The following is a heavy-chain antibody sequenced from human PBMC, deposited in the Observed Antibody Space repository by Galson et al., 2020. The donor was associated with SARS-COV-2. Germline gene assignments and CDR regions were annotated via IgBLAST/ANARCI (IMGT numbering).Heavy chain of an antibody. Sequence: SETLSLTCTVSAGSISSSSYYWGWIRQPPGKGLEWIGSIYYSGSTYYNPSLKSRVTISVDTSKNQFSLKLSSVTAADTAVYYCARGPFALRCLGWLSPGVYYMDVWGKGTTVTVSS. CDR2: IYYSGST. CDR3: ARGPFALRCLGWLSPGVYYMDV. V-gene: IGHV4-39*07. D-gene: IGHD3-3*01. CDR1: AGSISSSSYY. J-gene: IGHJ6*03.